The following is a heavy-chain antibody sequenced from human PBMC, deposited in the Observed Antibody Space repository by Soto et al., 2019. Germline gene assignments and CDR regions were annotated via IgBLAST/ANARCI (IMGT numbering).Heavy chain of an antibody. CDR2: ISSNSANI. CDR1: GFTFRRFT. CDR3: TRDASRDSSARGWFDP. J-gene: IGHJ5*02. Sequence: GGSLRLSCAASGFTFRRFTMNWVRQAPGKGLEWVSTISSNSANINYTDALRGRFTISRDNAKNSLHLQMNSLRAEDTAVYYCTRDASRDSSARGWFDPWGPGTLVTVSS. V-gene: IGHV3-21*01. D-gene: IGHD6-13*01.